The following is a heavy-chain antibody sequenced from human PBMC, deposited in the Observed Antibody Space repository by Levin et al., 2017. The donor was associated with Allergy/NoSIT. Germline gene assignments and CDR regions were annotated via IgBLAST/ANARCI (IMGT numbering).Heavy chain of an antibody. J-gene: IGHJ2*01. V-gene: IGHV1-2*02. CDR2: INPNSGGT. CDR1: GYTFTGYY. Sequence: ASVKVSCKASGYTFTGYYMHWVRQAPGQGLEWMGWINPNSGGTNYAQKFQGRVTMTRDTSISTAYMELSRLRSDDTAVYYCATRPDGGGSNYWYFDLWGRGTLVTVSS. D-gene: IGHD1-14*01. CDR3: ATRPDGGGSNYWYFDL.